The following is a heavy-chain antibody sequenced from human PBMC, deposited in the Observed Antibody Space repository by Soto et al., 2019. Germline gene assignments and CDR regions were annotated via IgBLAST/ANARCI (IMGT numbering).Heavy chain of an antibody. J-gene: IGHJ4*02. CDR1: GGSISSYY. D-gene: IGHD1-26*01. V-gene: IGHV4-59*01. CDR3: ARDGGSVGAHFDY. CDR2: IHYSGTT. Sequence: SETQSLTCTVSGGSISSYYWSWIRQPPGKGLEWIGYIHYSGTTNYNPSLKSRVTISVDTSKNQFSLKLSSVTAADTAVYYCARDGGSVGAHFDYWGQGAPVTVSS.